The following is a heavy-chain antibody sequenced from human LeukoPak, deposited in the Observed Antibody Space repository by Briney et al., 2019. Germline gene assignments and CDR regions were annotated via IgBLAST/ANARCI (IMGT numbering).Heavy chain of an antibody. V-gene: IGHV3-30*02. D-gene: IGHD1-1*01. CDR1: GLTFSSYG. Sequence: PGRSLRLSCAASGLTFSSYGMHWVRQAPGKGLEWVAFIRYDGSNKYYADSVKGRFTISRDNYKNTLYLQMTSLRAEDTAVYYCARERQLERLAFGKEGSAFDYWGQGTLVTVSS. CDR3: ARERQLERLAFGKEGSAFDY. J-gene: IGHJ4*02. CDR2: IRYDGSNK.